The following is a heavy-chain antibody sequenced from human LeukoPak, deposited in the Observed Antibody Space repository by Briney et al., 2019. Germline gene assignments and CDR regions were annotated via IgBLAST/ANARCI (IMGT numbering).Heavy chain of an antibody. CDR1: GGSFSGYY. CDR3: ARGYVGWFDP. D-gene: IGHD2-15*01. V-gene: IGHV4-34*01. J-gene: IGHJ5*02. Sequence: SSETLSLTCAVYGGSFSGYYWSWIRQPPGKGLEWIGEINHSGSTNYNPSLKRRVTISVDTSKNQFSLKLSSVTAADTAVYYCARGYVGWFDPWGQGTLVTVSS. CDR2: INHSGST.